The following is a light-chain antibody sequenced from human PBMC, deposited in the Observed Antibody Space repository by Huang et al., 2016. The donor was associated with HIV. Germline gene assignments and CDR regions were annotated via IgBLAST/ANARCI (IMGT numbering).Light chain of an antibody. J-gene: IGKJ3*01. CDR1: QSLLHSNGYNY. CDR3: MQALQTPRT. V-gene: IGKV2-28*01. Sequence: EIVMTQSPLSLPVTPGAPASISCRSSQSLLHSNGYNYLDWYLQKPGQSPHLLIYLGSNRASGVPDRFSGNGSGTDFTLKISRVGAEDVGVYYCMQALQTPRTFGPGTKVDIK. CDR2: LGS.